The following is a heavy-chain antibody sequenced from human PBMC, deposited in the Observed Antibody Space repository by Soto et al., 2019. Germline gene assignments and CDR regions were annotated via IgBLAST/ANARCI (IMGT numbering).Heavy chain of an antibody. Sequence: GALRLSCAASGFTFSSYSMNWVRQAPGKGLEWVSSISSSSSYIYYADSVKGRFTISRDNAKNSLYLQMNSLRAEDTAVYYCARVRNYDFWSGPYGMDVWGQGTTVTVSS. V-gene: IGHV3-21*01. CDR2: ISSSSSYI. CDR3: ARVRNYDFWSGPYGMDV. J-gene: IGHJ6*02. CDR1: GFTFSSYS. D-gene: IGHD3-3*01.